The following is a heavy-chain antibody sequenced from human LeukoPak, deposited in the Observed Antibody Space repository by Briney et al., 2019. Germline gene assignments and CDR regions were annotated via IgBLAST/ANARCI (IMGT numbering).Heavy chain of an antibody. CDR3: ARDIEAAAAGTYFDY. CDR1: GYTFTGYY. Sequence: ASVKVSCKASGYTFTGYYIHWVRQAPGQGLEWMGWINPNSGGTNYAQKFQGGVTMTRDTSISTAYMEMSRLRSDDTAVYYCARDIEAAAAGTYFDYWAQGTLVTVSS. V-gene: IGHV1-2*02. CDR2: INPNSGGT. D-gene: IGHD6-13*01. J-gene: IGHJ4*02.